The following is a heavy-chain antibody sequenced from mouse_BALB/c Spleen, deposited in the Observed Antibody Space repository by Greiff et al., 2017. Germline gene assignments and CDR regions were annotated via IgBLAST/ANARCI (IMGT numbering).Heavy chain of an antibody. CDR1: GYTFTSYW. CDR2: INPSTGYT. Sequence: VQLQQSGAELAKPGASVKMSCKASGYTFTSYWMHWVKQRPGQGLEWIGYINPSTGYTEYNQKFKDKATLTVDKSSSTAYMQLSSLTSEDSAVYYCARGDYYGSSLFAYWGQGTLVTVSA. CDR3: ARGDYYGSSLFAY. J-gene: IGHJ3*01. D-gene: IGHD1-1*01. V-gene: IGHV1-7*01.